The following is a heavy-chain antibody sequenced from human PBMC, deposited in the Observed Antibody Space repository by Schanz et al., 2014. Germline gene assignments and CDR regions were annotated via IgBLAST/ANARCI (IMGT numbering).Heavy chain of an antibody. V-gene: IGHV3-23*01. Sequence: EVQLLESGGGLVQPGGSLRLSCATSGFSFSSYAINWVRQAPGKGLEWVSGISGSGASTYYADSVKGRFTISRDNSKNTLFLQMNSLRAEDTAVYYCAKDAENTAMITDYFDYWGQGTLXTVSS. CDR2: ISGSGAST. J-gene: IGHJ4*02. CDR3: AKDAENTAMITDYFDY. D-gene: IGHD5-18*01. CDR1: GFSFSSYA.